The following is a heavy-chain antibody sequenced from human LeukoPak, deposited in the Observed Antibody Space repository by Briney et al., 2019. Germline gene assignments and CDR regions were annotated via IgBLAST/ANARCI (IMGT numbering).Heavy chain of an antibody. J-gene: IGHJ4*02. CDR3: ARGKAHYDFWSGPCGY. V-gene: IGHV3-23*01. CDR1: GFTFSTFA. CDR2: IFPSGGEI. D-gene: IGHD3-3*01. Sequence: TGGSLRLSCAASGFTFSTFAMIWVRQPPGKGLEWVSSIFPSGGEIHYADSVKGRFTISRDNSKNTLYLQMNSLRAEDTAVYYCARGKAHYDFWSGPCGYWGQGTLVTVSS.